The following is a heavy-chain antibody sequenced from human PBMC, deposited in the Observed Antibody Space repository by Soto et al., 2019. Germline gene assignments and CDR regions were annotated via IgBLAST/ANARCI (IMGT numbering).Heavy chain of an antibody. Sequence: QVQLLESGPGLVKPSQTLSLTCSVSGDSISNLDYFWAWISQPPGQALEYIGYIYKSATTYYNPSVESRVAISVDTSKSQCSLNVTSVTAADTAVYFCARGRYCLTGRCFPNWFDSWGQGALVTVSS. V-gene: IGHV4-30-4*01. CDR3: ARGRYCLTGRCFPNWFDS. D-gene: IGHD7-27*01. CDR1: GDSISNLDYF. CDR2: IYKSATT. J-gene: IGHJ5*01.